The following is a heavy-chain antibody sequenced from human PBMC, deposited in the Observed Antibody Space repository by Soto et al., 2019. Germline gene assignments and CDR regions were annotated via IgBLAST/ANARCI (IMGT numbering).Heavy chain of an antibody. V-gene: IGHV3-33*01. CDR1: GFTFSSYG. CDR3: ARADHAVYDFWPTTMDV. Sequence: GGSLRLSCAASGFTFSSYGMHWVRQAPGKGLEWVAVIWYDGSNKYYADSVKGRFTISRDNSKNTLYLQMNSLRAEDTAVYYCARADHAVYDFWPTTMDVWGKGTTVTVSS. CDR2: IWYDGSNK. J-gene: IGHJ6*03. D-gene: IGHD3-3*01.